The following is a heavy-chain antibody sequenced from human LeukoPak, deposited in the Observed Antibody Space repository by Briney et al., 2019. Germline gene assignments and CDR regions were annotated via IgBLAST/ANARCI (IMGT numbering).Heavy chain of an antibody. CDR1: GYTFTGYY. D-gene: IGHD2-2*01. CDR2: MNPNSGNT. J-gene: IGHJ6*03. V-gene: IGHV1-8*03. Sequence: ASVKVSCKASGYTFTGYYMHWVRQAPGQGLEWMGWMNPNSGNTGYAQKFQGRVTITRNTSISTAYMELSSLRSEDTAVYYCARGVGEYQLLYYYYYYMDVWGKGTTVTVSS. CDR3: ARGVGEYQLLYYYYYYMDV.